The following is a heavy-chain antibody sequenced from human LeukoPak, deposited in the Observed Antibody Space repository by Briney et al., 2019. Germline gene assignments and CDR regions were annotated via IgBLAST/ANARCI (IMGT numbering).Heavy chain of an antibody. CDR1: GGSISSSSYY. CDR3: ASLRSSYYDFWSGYLTDFDY. Sequence: PSETLSLTCTVSGGSISSSSYYWGWIRQPPGKGLEWIGSIYYSGSTYYNPSLKSRVTISVDTPKNQFSLKLSSVTAADTAVYYCASLRSSYYDFWSGYLTDFDYWGQGTLVTVSS. D-gene: IGHD3-3*01. CDR2: IYYSGST. J-gene: IGHJ4*02. V-gene: IGHV4-39*01.